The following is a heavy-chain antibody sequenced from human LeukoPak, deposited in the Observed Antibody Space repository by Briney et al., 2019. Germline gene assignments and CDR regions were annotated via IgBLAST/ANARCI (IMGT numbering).Heavy chain of an antibody. J-gene: IGHJ4*02. CDR2: ISSSSSYI. D-gene: IGHD1-7*01. CDR3: ARDLEEELYDY. Sequence: GGSLRLSCAASGFTFSSYSMTWVGQAPGKGREWVSSISSSSSYIYYADSVKGRFTISRDNAKNSLYLQMNSLRAEDTAVYYCARDLEEELYDYWGQGTLVTVSS. CDR1: GFTFSSYS. V-gene: IGHV3-21*01.